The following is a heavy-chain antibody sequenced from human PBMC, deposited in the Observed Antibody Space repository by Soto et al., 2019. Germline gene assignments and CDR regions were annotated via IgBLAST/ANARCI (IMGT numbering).Heavy chain of an antibody. CDR1: GFTFSSYG. V-gene: IGHV3-30*18. J-gene: IGHJ6*02. D-gene: IGHD6-19*01. CDR2: ISYDGRNK. CDR3: VKDGSSGWPYFYDMDV. Sequence: GGSLRLSWAASGFTFSSYGMHWVRQAPGKGLEWVAVISYDGRNKYYADAVKGRFTISRDNSKNTLYLQMSSLRAEDTAVYYCVKDGSSGWPYFYDMDVWGQGTTVTVSS.